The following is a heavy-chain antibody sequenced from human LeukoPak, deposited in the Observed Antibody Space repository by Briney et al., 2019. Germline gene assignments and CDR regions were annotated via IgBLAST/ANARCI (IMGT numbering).Heavy chain of an antibody. J-gene: IGHJ4*02. V-gene: IGHV4-30-4*08. CDR2: IYYSGST. D-gene: IGHD3-22*01. Sequence: PSQTLSLTCTVSGGSLSSGGYYWSWIRQHPGKGLEWIGYIYYSGSTYYNPSLKSRVTISVDTSKNQFSLKLSSVTAADTAVYYCARARNYYDSSVNFDYWGQGTLVTVSS. CDR3: ARARNYYDSSVNFDY. CDR1: GGSLSSGGYY.